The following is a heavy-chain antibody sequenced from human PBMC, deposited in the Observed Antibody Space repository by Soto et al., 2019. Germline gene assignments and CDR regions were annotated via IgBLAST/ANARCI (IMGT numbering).Heavy chain of an antibody. V-gene: IGHV1-24*01. D-gene: IGHD1-1*01. Sequence: EASVKVSCKVSGYTLTELSMHWVRQAPGKGLEWMGGFDPEDGETIYAQKFQGRVTMTEDTSTDTAYMELSSLRSEDTAVYYCATLVLSGGNDAFDIWGQGTMVTVSS. CDR2: FDPEDGET. CDR1: GYTLTELS. CDR3: ATLVLSGGNDAFDI. J-gene: IGHJ3*02.